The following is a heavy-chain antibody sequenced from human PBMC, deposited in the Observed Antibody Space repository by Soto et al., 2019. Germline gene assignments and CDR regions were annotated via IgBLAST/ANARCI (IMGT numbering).Heavy chain of an antibody. CDR2: IDLRGRT. J-gene: IGHJ5*01. CDR3: ARVSAAGTRWFDS. CDR1: GASISSGGFY. D-gene: IGHD6-13*01. Sequence: QVQLQESGPGLVQPSQTLSLTCTVSGASISSGGFYWSWIRQFPGKGLEWIGYIDLRGRTFYNPSLKSRATISRDTSKSQFSLNVNSVTAADTAVFYCARVSAAGTRWFDSWGQGTLVTVSS. V-gene: IGHV4-31*03.